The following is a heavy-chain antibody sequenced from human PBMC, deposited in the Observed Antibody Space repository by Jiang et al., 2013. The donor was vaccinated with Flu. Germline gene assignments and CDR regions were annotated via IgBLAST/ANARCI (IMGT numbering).Heavy chain of an antibody. J-gene: IGHJ4*02. CDR2: IRFDASDK. V-gene: IGHV3-30*02. CDR1: GFTFSYYQ. D-gene: IGHD3-9*01. Sequence: VQLLESGGGVVQPGGSLRLSCAASGFTFSYYQMYWVRQAPGKGLEWVASIRFDASDKYYAESVKGRFTISRDNSKSTLYLQMDSLRIEDTSMYYCATLRGSAYDTYLADYWGQGILVTVSS. CDR3: ATLRGSAYDTYLADY.